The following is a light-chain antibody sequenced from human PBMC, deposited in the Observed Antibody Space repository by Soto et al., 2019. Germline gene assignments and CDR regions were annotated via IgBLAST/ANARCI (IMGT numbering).Light chain of an antibody. CDR3: QQCGKYPST. J-gene: IGKJ5*01. CDR1: QSVTSR. CDR2: DAF. Sequence: DILLTQSPVSLSVSLGDRVTLSCRASQSVTSRVAWHQQKPGQAPSVLISDAFSIDTGVPSRFRGSGSGTEFTLTISGLQPDDFATYYCQQCGKYPSTFSQGTRLEIK. V-gene: IGKV1-5*01.